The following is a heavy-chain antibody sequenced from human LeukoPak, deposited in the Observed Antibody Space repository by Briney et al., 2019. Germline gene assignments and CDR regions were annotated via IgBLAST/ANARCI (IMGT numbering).Heavy chain of an antibody. V-gene: IGHV3-23*01. CDR2: ISGSGGST. D-gene: IGHD6-13*01. CDR1: GFTFSNYT. CDR3: ALGHSSFDY. J-gene: IGHJ4*02. Sequence: GGSLRLSCAASGFTFSNYTMSWVSQAPGKGLEWVSAISGSGGSTYYADSVKGRFTISRDNSKNTLYLQMNSLRAEDTAVYYCALGHSSFDYWGQGTLVTVSS.